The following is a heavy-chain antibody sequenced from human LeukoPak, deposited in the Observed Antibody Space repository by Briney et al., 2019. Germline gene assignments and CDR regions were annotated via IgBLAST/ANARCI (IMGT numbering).Heavy chain of an antibody. J-gene: IGHJ3*02. CDR2: MGVSGDNV. CDR3: AKDPNGDYVGAFDT. D-gene: IGHD4-17*01. Sequence: PGGSLRLSCAASGFTFSAYGVTWVRQAPGKGLEWVSSMGVSGDNVHYADSVKGRFAISRDNSKNTLYLQMNSPRAEDAAVYYCAKDPNGDYVGAFDTWGQGTMVIVSS. V-gene: IGHV3-23*01. CDR1: GFTFSAYG.